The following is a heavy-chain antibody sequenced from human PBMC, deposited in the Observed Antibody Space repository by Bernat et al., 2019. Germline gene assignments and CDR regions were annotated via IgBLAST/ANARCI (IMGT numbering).Heavy chain of an antibody. CDR2: ISWNSGRI. Sequence: EVQLVESGGGLVQPGRSLRLSCAASGFTFDDYAMHWVRQAPGKGLEWVSGISWNSGRIGYADSVKGRLTISRDNAKNSLYLQMNSLRAEDTALYYCAKDYYGSGSYWGGGFDYWGQGTLVTVSS. CDR1: GFTFDDYA. J-gene: IGHJ4*02. CDR3: AKDYYGSGSYWGGGFDY. V-gene: IGHV3-9*01. D-gene: IGHD3-10*01.